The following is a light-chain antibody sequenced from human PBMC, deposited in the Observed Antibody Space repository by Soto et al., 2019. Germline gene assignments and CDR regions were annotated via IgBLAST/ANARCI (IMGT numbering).Light chain of an antibody. V-gene: IGKV1-39*01. Sequence: DIQMTQSPSYLSASLGDRGALACGASQSISSYLTWYKQKPGKAPKLLIYAASSLQSGVPSRFSGRGSGTDFTLTISSLKPEDFATYYCQQSYSNPWTFGQGTKVDI. CDR3: QQSYSNPWT. J-gene: IGKJ1*01. CDR1: QSISSY. CDR2: AAS.